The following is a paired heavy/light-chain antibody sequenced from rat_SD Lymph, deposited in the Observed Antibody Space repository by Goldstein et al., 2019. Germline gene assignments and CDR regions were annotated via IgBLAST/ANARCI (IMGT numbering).Light chain of an antibody. CDR3: QQGNIT. Sequence: DVVLTQSPATLSVTPGERISLSCRASESVDTYLHWYQQKPNESPRLLIKYASQSISGIPSRFSGSGSGTDFTLSINGVELEDLSIYYCQQGNITFGSGTKLEIK. J-gene: IGKJ4*01. V-gene: IGKV5S12*01. CDR2: YAS. CDR1: ESVDTY.
Heavy chain of an antibody. J-gene: IGHJ1*01. CDR2: INPANGNT. CDR1: GYTFTDYY. CDR3: TRELQWTYWYFDF. Sequence: EVLLQQSGAELVRPGSSVKISCKASGYTFTDYYMHWVKQRPEQGLVWIGRINPANGNTVYAEKFKSKATLTADKSSNTAYMQLSSLTSEDTATYFCTRELQWTYWYFDFWGPGTMVTVSS. V-gene: IGHV1-16*01. D-gene: IGHD1-1*01.